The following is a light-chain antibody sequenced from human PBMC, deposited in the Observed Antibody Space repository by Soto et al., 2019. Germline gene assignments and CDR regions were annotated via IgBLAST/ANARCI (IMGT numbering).Light chain of an antibody. CDR2: DVN. V-gene: IGLV2-11*01. CDR1: SSDFRGYHY. J-gene: IGLJ3*02. Sequence: QSALTQPRSVSGSPGQSVTISCTGTSSDFRGYHYVSWYQHHPGKAPKVIIFDVNQRPSGVPDRSAGSKSGNTASLTISGLQTDDEADYYCCSSAGTGTWVFGGGTKLTVL. CDR3: CSSAGTGTWV.